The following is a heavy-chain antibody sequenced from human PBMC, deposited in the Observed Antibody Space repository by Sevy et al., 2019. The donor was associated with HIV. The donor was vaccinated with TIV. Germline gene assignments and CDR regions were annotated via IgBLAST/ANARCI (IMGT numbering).Heavy chain of an antibody. CDR3: ASGPDCGGDCDVGFYYPPDV. CDR1: GFIFSRYS. CDR2: TSGSSGTI. Sequence: GGSLRLSCAVSGFIFSRYSMNWVRQAPGKGLEWISYTSGSSGTIYYPDSVKGRFTVSRVNANNALFLQMSSLKDDDTAVYYCASGPDCGGDCDVGFYYPPDVWGQGTTVTVSS. J-gene: IGHJ6*02. V-gene: IGHV3-48*02. D-gene: IGHD2-21*02.